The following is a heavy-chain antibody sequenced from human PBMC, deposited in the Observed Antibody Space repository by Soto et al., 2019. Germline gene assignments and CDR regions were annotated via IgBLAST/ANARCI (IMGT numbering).Heavy chain of an antibody. Sequence: SVKVSCKASGFTFTSSAMQWVRQARGQRLEWIGWIVVGSGNTNYAQKFQERVTITRDMSTSTAYMELSSLRSEDTAVYYCAGYCSGGSCYNDAFDIWGQGTMVTVS. CDR3: AGYCSGGSCYNDAFDI. V-gene: IGHV1-58*02. J-gene: IGHJ3*02. CDR1: GFTFTSSA. D-gene: IGHD2-15*01. CDR2: IVVGSGNT.